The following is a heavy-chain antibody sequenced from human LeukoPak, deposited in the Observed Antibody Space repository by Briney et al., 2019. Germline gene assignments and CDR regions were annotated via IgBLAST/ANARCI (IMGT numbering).Heavy chain of an antibody. V-gene: IGHV1-2*02. D-gene: IGHD4-17*01. J-gene: IGHJ4*02. CDR1: GYTFTGYY. CDR2: INPNSGGT. CDR3: ARATLTHYYFDY. Sequence: ASVKVSCKASGYTFTGYYMHWVRQAPGQGLEWMGWINPNSGGTDYAQNFQGRVTMTRDTSISTAYMELSRLTSDDTAVYYCARATLTHYYFDYWGQGTLVTVSS.